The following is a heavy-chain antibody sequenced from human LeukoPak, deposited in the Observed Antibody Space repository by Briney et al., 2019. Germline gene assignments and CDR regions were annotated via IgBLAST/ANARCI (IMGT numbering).Heavy chain of an antibody. V-gene: IGHV3-49*04. CDR2: IRRRAYGGAA. J-gene: IGHJ4*02. CDR1: GFAFDDFA. CDR3: SRNGLVDFDY. Sequence: GGSLRLPCTTSGFAFDDFAMSWVRQPAGKGLEWVGFIRRRAYGGAAEYAASVKGRFIISRDDSKGIAYSQMNSLKTEDTAVYYCSRNGLVDFDYWGQGSRVLVSP.